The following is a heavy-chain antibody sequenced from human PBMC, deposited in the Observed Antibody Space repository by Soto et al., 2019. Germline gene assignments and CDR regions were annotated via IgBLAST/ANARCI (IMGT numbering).Heavy chain of an antibody. D-gene: IGHD3-10*01. CDR1: GFTFSSYA. CDR3: AKGQLMVRGPFDY. Sequence: GGSLRLSCAASGFTFSSYAMSWVRQAPGKGLEWVLAISGSGGSTYYADSVKGRFTISRDNSKNTLYLQMNSLRAEDTAVDDCAKGQLMVRGPFDYWGQGTLVTVSS. CDR2: ISGSGGST. V-gene: IGHV3-23*01. J-gene: IGHJ4*02.